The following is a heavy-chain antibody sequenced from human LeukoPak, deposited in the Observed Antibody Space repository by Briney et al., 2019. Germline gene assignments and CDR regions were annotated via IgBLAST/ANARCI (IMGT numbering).Heavy chain of an antibody. D-gene: IGHD3-9*01. CDR2: INPKSGGT. J-gene: IGHJ5*02. V-gene: IGHV1-2*06. Sequence: GASVKVSCKPSGYTFTGYYMHWVRQAPGQGLEWMGRINPKSGGTNYAQKFQDRVTMTRDTSISTAYMELSRLRSDDTAVYYCARGIEDYDILTGFTWGQGALVTVSS. CDR1: GYTFTGYY. CDR3: ARGIEDYDILTGFT.